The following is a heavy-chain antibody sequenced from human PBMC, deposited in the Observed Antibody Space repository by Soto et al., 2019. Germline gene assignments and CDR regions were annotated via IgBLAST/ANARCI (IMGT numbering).Heavy chain of an antibody. CDR3: AKDPRPQVVLRFLGDV. CDR1: GFTFSSYG. V-gene: IGHV3-30*18. J-gene: IGHJ6*02. D-gene: IGHD3-3*01. Sequence: QVQLVESGGGVVQPGRSLRLSCAASGFTFSSYGMHWVRRAPGKGLEWVAVISYDGSNKYYADSVKGRFTISRDNSKNTLYLQMNSLRAEDTAVYYCAKDPRPQVVLRFLGDVWGQGTTVTVSS. CDR2: ISYDGSNK.